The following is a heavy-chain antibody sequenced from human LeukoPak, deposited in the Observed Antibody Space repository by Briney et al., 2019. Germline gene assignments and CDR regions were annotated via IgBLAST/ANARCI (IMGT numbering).Heavy chain of an antibody. CDR3: ASLIRPIWFGELGSAFDI. CDR1: GFTFSSYA. V-gene: IGHV3-30*04. CDR2: ISYDGSNK. D-gene: IGHD3-10*01. Sequence: QPGGSLRLSCAASGFTFSSYAMHWVRQAPGKGMEWVAVISYDGSNKYYADSVKGRFTISRDNSKNTLYLQMNSLRAEDTAVYYCASLIRPIWFGELGSAFDIWGQGTMVTVSS. J-gene: IGHJ3*02.